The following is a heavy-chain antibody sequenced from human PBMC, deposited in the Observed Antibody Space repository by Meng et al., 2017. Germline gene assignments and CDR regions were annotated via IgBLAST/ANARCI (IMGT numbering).Heavy chain of an antibody. J-gene: IGHJ4*02. CDR3: ARASSWYSSGWYIDY. D-gene: IGHD6-19*01. Sequence: MSWIRQAPGKGLEWVSYISSSGSTIYYADSVKGRFTISRDNAKNSLYLQMNSLRAEDTAVYYCARASSWYSSGWYIDYWGQGTLVTVSS. CDR2: ISSSGSTI. V-gene: IGHV3-11*01.